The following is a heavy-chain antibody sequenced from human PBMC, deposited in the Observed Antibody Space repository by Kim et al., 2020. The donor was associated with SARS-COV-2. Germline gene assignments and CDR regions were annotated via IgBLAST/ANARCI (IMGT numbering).Heavy chain of an antibody. V-gene: IGHV3-11*06. CDR1: GFTFSDFY. CDR3: ARGGWTNAEYFQP. D-gene: IGHD6-19*01. J-gene: IGHJ1*01. CDR2: ISGSTSST. Sequence: GGSLRLSCAASGFTFSDFYMTWIRQAPGKGLEWISYISGSTSSTSYADSVKGRFTISRDNAKNSLYLQMNSLRAEDTAVYYCARGGWTNAEYFQPWGQGTLVTVSS.